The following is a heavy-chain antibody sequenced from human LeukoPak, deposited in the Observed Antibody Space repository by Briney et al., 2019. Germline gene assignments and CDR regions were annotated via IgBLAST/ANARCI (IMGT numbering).Heavy chain of an antibody. CDR2: IYYSGST. CDR1: GGSVSSGSYY. CDR3: ARGRYSYGEPDSHFDY. D-gene: IGHD5-18*01. J-gene: IGHJ4*02. Sequence: PSETLSLTCTVSGGSVSSGSYYWSWIRPPPGKGLEGIGYIYYSGSTNYNPSLKSRVTISVDTSKNQFSLKLSSVTAADTAVYYCARGRYSYGEPDSHFDYWGQGTLVTVSS. V-gene: IGHV4-61*01.